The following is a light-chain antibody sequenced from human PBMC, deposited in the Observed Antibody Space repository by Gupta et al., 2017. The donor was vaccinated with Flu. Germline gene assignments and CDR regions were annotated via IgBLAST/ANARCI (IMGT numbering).Light chain of an antibody. J-gene: IGLJ2*01. CDR3: CSYAGSSTLV. Sequence: QSALTQPASVCRPPGQSIPLSCTGPSSDVGSYNLVSWYQQHPGKAPKLMIYEGSKRPSGVSNRFSGSKSGNTASLTISGLQAEDEADYYCCSYAGSSTLVFGGGTKLTVL. CDR1: SSDVGSYNL. V-gene: IGLV2-23*01. CDR2: EGS.